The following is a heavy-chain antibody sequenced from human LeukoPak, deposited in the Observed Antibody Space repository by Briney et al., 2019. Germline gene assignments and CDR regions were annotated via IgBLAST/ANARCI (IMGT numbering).Heavy chain of an antibody. CDR1: GYTFTSYY. V-gene: IGHV1-46*01. CDR3: ARAQYYYDSSGLHFDY. Sequence: ASVKVSYKASGYTFTSYYMHWVRQAPGQGLEWMGIINPSGGSTSYAQKFQGRVTMTRDTSTSTVYMELSSLRSEDTAVYYCARAQYYYDSSGLHFDYWGQGTLVTVSS. D-gene: IGHD3-22*01. CDR2: INPSGGST. J-gene: IGHJ4*02.